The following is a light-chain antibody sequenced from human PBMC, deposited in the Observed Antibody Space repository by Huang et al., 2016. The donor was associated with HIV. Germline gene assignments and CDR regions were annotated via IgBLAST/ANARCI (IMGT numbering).Light chain of an antibody. CDR3: MQALQTPLT. J-gene: IGKJ4*01. Sequence: CSSSQSLLHSNGYNYLDWYLQKPGQSPQLLIYLGSNRASGVPDRFSGSGSGTDFTLKISRVEAEDVGVYYCMQALQTPLTFGGGTKVEIK. CDR1: QSLLHSNGYNY. CDR2: LGS. V-gene: IGKV2-28*01.